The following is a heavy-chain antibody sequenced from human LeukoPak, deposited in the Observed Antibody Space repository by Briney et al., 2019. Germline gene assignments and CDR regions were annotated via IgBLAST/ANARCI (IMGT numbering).Heavy chain of an antibody. V-gene: IGHV3-74*01. CDR3: ARAHKLSSSWYGGAFDI. CDR1: GFTFSSYW. D-gene: IGHD6-13*01. Sequence: GGSLRLSCAASGFTFSSYWMYWVRQAPGERLVWVSRINSDGSSTSYADSVKGRVTISRDNAKNTLYLQMNSLRAQDTAVYYCARAHKLSSSWYGGAFDICGQGTMVTVSS. CDR2: INSDGSST. J-gene: IGHJ3*02.